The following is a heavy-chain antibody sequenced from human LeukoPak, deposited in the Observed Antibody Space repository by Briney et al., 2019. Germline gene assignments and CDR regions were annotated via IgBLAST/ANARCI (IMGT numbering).Heavy chain of an antibody. CDR2: ISSSGNTI. D-gene: IGHD3-10*02. J-gene: IGHJ6*04. CDR1: GFTFSSYE. Sequence: GGSLRLSCAASGFTFSSYEMNWVRQAPGKGVEWVSYISSSGNTIYYADSVKGRFTISRDNAKNSLYLQMNSLRAEDTAVYYCAELGITMIGGVWGKGTTVTISS. V-gene: IGHV3-48*03. CDR3: AELGITMIGGV.